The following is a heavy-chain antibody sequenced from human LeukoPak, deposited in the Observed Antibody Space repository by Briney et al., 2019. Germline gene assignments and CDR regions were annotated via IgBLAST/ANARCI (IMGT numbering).Heavy chain of an antibody. CDR3: ARGFRVII. D-gene: IGHD2/OR15-2a*01. CDR1: GFTFSSYA. V-gene: IGHV4-39*07. CDR2: IYYSGST. Sequence: SGGSLRLSCAASGFTFSSYAMSWVRQPPGKGLEWIGSIYYSGSTYYNPSLKSRVTISVDTSKNQFSLKLSSVTAADTAVYYCARGFRVIIWGQGTLVTVSS. J-gene: IGHJ4*02.